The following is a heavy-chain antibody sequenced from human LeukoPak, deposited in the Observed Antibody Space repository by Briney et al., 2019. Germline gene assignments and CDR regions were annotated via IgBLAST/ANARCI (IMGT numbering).Heavy chain of an antibody. D-gene: IGHD1-26*01. CDR2: IRSKAYGGTT. CDR1: GFTFGDYA. V-gene: IGHV3-49*04. Sequence: GGSLRLSCTASGFTFGDYAMSWVRQAPGKGLEWVGFIRSKAYGGTTEYAASVKGRFTISRDDSKSIAYLQMNNLKSEDTAVYYCSRSYSGSYMYYFDYWGQGTQVTFSS. J-gene: IGHJ4*02. CDR3: SRSYSGSYMYYFDY.